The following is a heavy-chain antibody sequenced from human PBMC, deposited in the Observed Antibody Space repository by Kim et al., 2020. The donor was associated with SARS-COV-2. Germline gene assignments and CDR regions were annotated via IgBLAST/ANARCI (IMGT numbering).Heavy chain of an antibody. CDR1: GYTFTGYY. CDR2: INPNSGDT. D-gene: IGHD6-13*01. J-gene: IGHJ4*02. Sequence: ASVKVSCKASGYTFTGYYMHWVRQAPGQGLEWMGWINPNSGDTNYAQKFQGWVTMTRDTSISTAYMELSRLRSDDTAVYYCARGAIGYSSSWYSFPDFDYWGQGTLVTVSS. CDR3: ARGAIGYSSSWYSFPDFDY. V-gene: IGHV1-2*04.